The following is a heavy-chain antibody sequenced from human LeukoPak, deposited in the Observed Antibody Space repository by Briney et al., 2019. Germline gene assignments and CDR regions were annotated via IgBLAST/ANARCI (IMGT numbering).Heavy chain of an antibody. Sequence: ASVKVSCKASGYTFTNYGISWVRQAPGQGLEWVGWINPNSGGTNYAQKFRGRVTVTRDTSISTAYMELSRLRSDDTAVYYCAREGITMVRGIIIRVHFDHWGQGTLVTVSS. CDR1: GYTFTNYG. CDR2: INPNSGGT. V-gene: IGHV1-2*02. CDR3: AREGITMVRGIIIRVHFDH. J-gene: IGHJ4*02. D-gene: IGHD3-10*01.